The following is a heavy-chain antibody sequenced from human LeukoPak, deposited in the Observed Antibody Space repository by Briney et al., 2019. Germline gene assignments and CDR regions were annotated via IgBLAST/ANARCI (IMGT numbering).Heavy chain of an antibody. Sequence: SVKVSCKASGYTFTGYYMHWVRQAPGQGLEWMGGIIPIFGTANYAQKFQGRVTITADESTSTAYMELSSLRSEDTAVYYCARGYCSGGSCYPRYWGQGTLVTVSS. D-gene: IGHD2-15*01. CDR1: GYTFTGYY. CDR2: IIPIFGTA. J-gene: IGHJ4*02. CDR3: ARGYCSGGSCYPRY. V-gene: IGHV1-69*13.